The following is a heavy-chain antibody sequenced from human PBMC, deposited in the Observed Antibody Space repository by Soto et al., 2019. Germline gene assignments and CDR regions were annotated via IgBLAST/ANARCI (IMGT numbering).Heavy chain of an antibody. D-gene: IGHD3-16*01. CDR3: ARGHGGGYGSYYYYYMDV. CDR2: IDSSSSHT. Sequence: PGGSLRLSCAASGFTFSDYYMNWFRQAPGQGLEWLSYIDSSSSHTEYADSVKGRFSITRDNANNLLYLHMNSLSAEDTAVYYCARGHGGGYGSYYYYYMDVWGKGTTVTVSS. V-gene: IGHV3-11*05. J-gene: IGHJ6*03. CDR1: GFTFSDYY.